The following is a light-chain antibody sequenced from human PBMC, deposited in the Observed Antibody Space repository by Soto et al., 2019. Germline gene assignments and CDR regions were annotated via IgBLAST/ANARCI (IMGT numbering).Light chain of an antibody. V-gene: IGKV3-15*01. J-gene: IGKJ1*01. CDR1: QRIDFN. CDR3: QQYHTWPPKT. CDR2: DAS. Sequence: EIVMTQSPDTLSVSPGDRAALSCLASQRIDFNLAWYQQKPGQAPSLLIYDASTRATGIPARFSGGGSGTEFTLTISSLQSEDFAVYYCQQYHTWPPKTFGQGTKVDI.